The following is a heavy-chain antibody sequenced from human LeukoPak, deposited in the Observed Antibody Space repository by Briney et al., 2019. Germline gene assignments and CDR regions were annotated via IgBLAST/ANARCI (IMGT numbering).Heavy chain of an antibody. J-gene: IGHJ4*02. CDR2: IVVGSGNT. CDR3: AAVLGSFPNTAMASRGFDY. V-gene: IGHV1-58*02. Sequence: ASVKLSCKASGFTFTSSAMQWVRQARGQRLEWIGWIVVGSGNTNYAQKFQERVTITRDMSTSTAYMELSSLRSEDTAVYYCAAVLGSFPNTAMASRGFDYWGQGTLVIVSS. CDR1: GFTFTSSA. D-gene: IGHD5-18*01.